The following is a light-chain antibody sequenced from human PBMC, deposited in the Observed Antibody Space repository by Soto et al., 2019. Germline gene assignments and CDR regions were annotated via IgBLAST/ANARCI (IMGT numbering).Light chain of an antibody. CDR1: QSITNY. Sequence: EIVLTQSPVTLSLSPGERATLSCRASQSITNYLVWYQQKPGQAPRLLIYDASNRATDIPARFSGSGSGTDFTLTISSLEAEDSAVYYCQQRTNWRTTFGQGTRLEIK. J-gene: IGKJ5*01. CDR2: DAS. CDR3: QQRTNWRTT. V-gene: IGKV3-11*01.